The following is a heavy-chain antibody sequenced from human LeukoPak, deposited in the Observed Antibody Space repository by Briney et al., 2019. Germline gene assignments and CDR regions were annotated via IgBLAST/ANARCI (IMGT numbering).Heavy chain of an antibody. CDR3: ARDLSPKEGSGNYSHY. CDR2: IRFDGSNN. Sequence: PGGSLRLSCAASGFTFSSYDIHWVRQAPGKGLEWVAFIRFDGSNNYYADSVKGRFTISRDNSKNTLFLQMNSLRAEDTAVYYCARDLSPKEGSGNYSHYWGQGSLVTVSS. CDR1: GFTFSSYD. D-gene: IGHD3-10*01. V-gene: IGHV3-30*02. J-gene: IGHJ4*02.